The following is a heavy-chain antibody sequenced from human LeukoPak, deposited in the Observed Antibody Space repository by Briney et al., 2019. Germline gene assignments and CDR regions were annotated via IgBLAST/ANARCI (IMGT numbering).Heavy chain of an antibody. CDR3: ARDSFPAVNYYDSSGYHPFDY. J-gene: IGHJ4*02. Sequence: GGSLRLSCAASGFTFSSYSMNWVRQAPGKGLEWVSSISSSSSYIYYADSVKGRFTISRDNAKNSLYLQMNSLRAEDTAVYYCARDSFPAVNYYDSSGYHPFDYWGQGTLVTVSS. CDR1: GFTFSSYS. CDR2: ISSSSSYI. D-gene: IGHD3-22*01. V-gene: IGHV3-21*01.